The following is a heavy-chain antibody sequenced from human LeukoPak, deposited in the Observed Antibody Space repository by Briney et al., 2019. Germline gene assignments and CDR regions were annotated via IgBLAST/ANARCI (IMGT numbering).Heavy chain of an antibody. CDR2: ISSSGSII. J-gene: IGHJ6*02. CDR3: ARDRRSTLFGVVTYYGMDV. CDR1: GFTYSTYE. V-gene: IGHV3-48*03. D-gene: IGHD3-3*01. Sequence: GGSLRLSCAASGFTYSTYEMNWVRQAPGRGLEWVSYISSSGSIIYYADFVKGRFTISRDNARNSLYLRMNSLRAEDTAVYYCARDRRSTLFGVVTYYGMDVWGQGTTATVSS.